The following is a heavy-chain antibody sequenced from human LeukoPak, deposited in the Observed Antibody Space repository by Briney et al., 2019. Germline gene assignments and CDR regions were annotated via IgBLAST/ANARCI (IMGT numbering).Heavy chain of an antibody. CDR2: IYYSGST. D-gene: IGHD1-26*01. CDR1: GGSVSSGSYY. Sequence: PSETLSLTCTVSGGSVSSGSYYWSWIRQPPGKGLEWIGYIYYSGSTNYNPSLKSRVTISVDTSKNQFSLKLSSVTAADTAVYYCARVWVYYYGMDVWGQGTTVTVSS. CDR3: ARVWVYYYGMDV. J-gene: IGHJ6*02. V-gene: IGHV4-61*01.